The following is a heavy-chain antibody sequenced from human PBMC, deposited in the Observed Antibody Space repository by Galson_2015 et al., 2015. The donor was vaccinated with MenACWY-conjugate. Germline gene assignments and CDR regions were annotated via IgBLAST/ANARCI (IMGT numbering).Heavy chain of an antibody. D-gene: IGHD3-10*01. V-gene: IGHV4-31*03. CDR1: GGSIRSGGYY. CDR3: ARKSGSGSYYEASFDY. Sequence: LTCTVSGGSIRSGGYYWSWIRQHPGRGLEWIGFIYYSGSTYHNPSLKSRLTMSVDTSRNQFSMDLRSVTAADTAVYYCARKSGSGSYYEASFDYWGQGTLVTVSS. J-gene: IGHJ4*02. CDR2: IYYSGST.